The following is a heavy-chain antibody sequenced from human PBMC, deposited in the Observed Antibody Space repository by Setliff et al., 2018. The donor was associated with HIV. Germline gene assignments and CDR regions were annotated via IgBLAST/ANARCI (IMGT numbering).Heavy chain of an antibody. CDR3: ARLYGSGSYYNRDDAFDI. J-gene: IGHJ3*02. CDR1: GYTFTSNG. D-gene: IGHD3-10*01. V-gene: IGHV1-69*05. Sequence: SVKVSCKASGYTFTSNGITWVRQAPGKGLEWMGGIIPSFGTPNNAQKFQGRVTISMDESTSTAYMELSSLRSEDTAMYYCARLYGSGSYYNRDDAFDIWGQVQMVTVSS. CDR2: IIPSFGTP.